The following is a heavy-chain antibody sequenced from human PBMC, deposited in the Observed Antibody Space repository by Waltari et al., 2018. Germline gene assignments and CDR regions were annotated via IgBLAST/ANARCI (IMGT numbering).Heavy chain of an antibody. V-gene: IGHV3-48*03. J-gene: IGHJ6*02. D-gene: IGHD2-2*01. Sequence: EVQLVESGGGLVQPGGSLRLSCAASGFTFSSYEMNWVRQAPGTGLEWVSYISSSGSTIYYADSVKGRFTISRDNAKNSLYRQMNSLRAEDTAVYYCARNKDIVVVPAAPPHIQRYYYYGMDVWGQGTTVTVSS. CDR3: ARNKDIVVVPAAPPHIQRYYYYGMDV. CDR1: GFTFSSYE. CDR2: ISSSGSTI.